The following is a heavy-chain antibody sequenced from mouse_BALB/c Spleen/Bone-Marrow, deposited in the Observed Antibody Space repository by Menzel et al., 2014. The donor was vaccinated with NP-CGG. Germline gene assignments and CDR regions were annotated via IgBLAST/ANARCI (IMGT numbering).Heavy chain of an antibody. CDR1: GYAFTNYL. CDR2: INPGSGGT. J-gene: IGHJ2*01. V-gene: IGHV1-54*01. D-gene: IGHD1-2*01. Sequence: VQLQQSGAELVRPGTSVKVSCKASGYAFTNYLIEWVKQRPGQGLEWIGVINPGSGGTNYNEKFKGKATLTADKSSSTACMQLSSLTSDDYEAYFCARGITSGYFDYWGQGTTLTVSS. CDR3: ARGITSGYFDY.